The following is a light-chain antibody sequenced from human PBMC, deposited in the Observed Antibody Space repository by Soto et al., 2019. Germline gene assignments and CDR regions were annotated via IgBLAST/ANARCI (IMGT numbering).Light chain of an antibody. J-gene: IGKJ2*01. Sequence: DIVLTQSPDTLSLSPGERATLSCRASQSVSSNYLAWYQQRPGQAPRLLIYGASTRATGVPDRFSGSGSGTDFTFTISRLEPEDLAVYYCQQYGSSSYTFGQGTRLEIK. CDR2: GAS. V-gene: IGKV3-20*01. CDR3: QQYGSSSYT. CDR1: QSVSSNY.